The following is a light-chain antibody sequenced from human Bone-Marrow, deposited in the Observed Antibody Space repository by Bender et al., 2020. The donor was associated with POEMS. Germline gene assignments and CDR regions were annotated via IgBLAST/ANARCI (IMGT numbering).Light chain of an antibody. Sequence: SYDVTQPSSVSVSPGQTALITCSGEKLGDKNICWYQKKSGQSPRLVMYDGTRRPSAIPERFSGSNSGNTASLTITGAQAEDEADYYCSSRDSSANHRTYVFGTGTKVTVL. V-gene: IGLV3-1*01. CDR2: DGT. CDR1: KLGDKN. CDR3: SSRDSSANHRTYV. J-gene: IGLJ1*01.